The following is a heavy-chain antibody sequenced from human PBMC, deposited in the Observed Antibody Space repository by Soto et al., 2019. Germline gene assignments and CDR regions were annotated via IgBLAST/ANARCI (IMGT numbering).Heavy chain of an antibody. J-gene: IGHJ4*02. D-gene: IGHD3-10*01. CDR1: GFTVSSNY. Sequence: EVQMVESGGGLIQPGGSLRLSCAAFGFTVSSNYMTWVRQAPGKGLEWVSVIYSGGSTYYADSVKGRFTISRDNSITTLYLQMNSLRAEDTAVYYCARGFPSMAYYGEYYFDKWGQGTLVTVSS. V-gene: IGHV3-53*01. CDR2: IYSGGST. CDR3: ARGFPSMAYYGEYYFDK.